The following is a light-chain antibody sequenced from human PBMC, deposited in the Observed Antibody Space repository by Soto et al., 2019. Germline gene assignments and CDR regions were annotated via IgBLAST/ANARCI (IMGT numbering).Light chain of an antibody. CDR2: EVS. J-gene: IGLJ1*01. CDR3: SSYTSTSSYV. Sequence: QSALTQPASVSGSPGQSITIPCTGTSSDIGDYNYVSWYQQHPGKAPKLMIYEVSNRPSGISNRSSGSKSGNTASLTISGLQADDEADYYCSSYTSTSSYVFGTGTKVTVL. CDR1: SSDIGDYNY. V-gene: IGLV2-14*01.